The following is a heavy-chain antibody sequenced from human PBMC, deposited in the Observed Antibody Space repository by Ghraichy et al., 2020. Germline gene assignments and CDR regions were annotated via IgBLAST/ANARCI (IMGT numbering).Heavy chain of an antibody. V-gene: IGHV3-23*01. Sequence: GESLNISCAASGFTFSSYAMSWVRQAPGKGLEWVSAISGSGGSTYYADSVKGRFTISRDNSKNTLYLQMNSLRAEDTAVYYCAKDHPLWWNYLQPQPNPKETYFDYWGQGTLVTVSS. D-gene: IGHD1-7*01. CDR1: GFTFSSYA. J-gene: IGHJ4*02. CDR3: AKDHPLWWNYLQPQPNPKETYFDY. CDR2: ISGSGGST.